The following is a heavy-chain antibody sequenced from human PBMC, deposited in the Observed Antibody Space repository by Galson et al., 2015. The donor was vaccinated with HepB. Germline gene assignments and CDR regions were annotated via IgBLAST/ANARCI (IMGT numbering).Heavy chain of an antibody. J-gene: IGHJ4*02. D-gene: IGHD4-23*01. Sequence: SLRLSCAASGFTFQKYGMYWVRQAPGKGLEWVALTWFDGSDKYYGDSVKGRFTISKDDSKNTLFLQMTSLTAEDTAVYYCARPAREGYGGGPIDLWGQGTLVTVSS. CDR1: GFTFQKYG. CDR3: ARPAREGYGGGPIDL. V-gene: IGHV3-33*07. CDR2: TWFDGSDK.